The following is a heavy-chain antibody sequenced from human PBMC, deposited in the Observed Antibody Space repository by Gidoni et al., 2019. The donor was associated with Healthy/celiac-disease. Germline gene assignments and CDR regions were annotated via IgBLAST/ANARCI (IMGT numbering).Heavy chain of an antibody. D-gene: IGHD4-17*01. Sequence: EVRLLGSGGGLVQPGGSLRLSCAGSGFAFSSYAMSWVRQAPGKRLEWVEDIGGSGGSTYYADYVKGRVTISRDNSKNTLYLQMNSLRAEDTAVYYCAKDATVTDAFDIWGQGTMVTVSS. CDR2: IGGSGGST. J-gene: IGHJ3*02. V-gene: IGHV3-23*01. CDR3: AKDATVTDAFDI. CDR1: GFAFSSYA.